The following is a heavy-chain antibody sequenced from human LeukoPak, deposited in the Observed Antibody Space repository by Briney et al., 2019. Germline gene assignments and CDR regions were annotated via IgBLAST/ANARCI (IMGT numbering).Heavy chain of an antibody. CDR2: IIPILGIA. V-gene: IGHV1-69*04. CDR3: ARDWAKGGCSSTSCYSKYNWFDP. J-gene: IGHJ5*02. D-gene: IGHD2-2*01. CDR1: GGTFSSYT. Sequence: ASVKVSCKASGGTFSSYTISWVRQAPGQGLEWMGRIIPILGIAYYAQKFQGRVTITADKSTSTAYMELSSLRSEDTAVYYCARDWAKGGCSSTSCYSKYNWFDPWGQGTLVTVSS.